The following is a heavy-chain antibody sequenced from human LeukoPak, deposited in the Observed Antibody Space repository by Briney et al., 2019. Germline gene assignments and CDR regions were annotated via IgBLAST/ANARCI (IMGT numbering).Heavy chain of an antibody. Sequence: PGRSLRLSCAASGFPFSTYPMHWVRQAPGKGLEWLSVISYDGYNQYYADSVKGRFTISRDNSKNTLYLQMNSLRAEDTAVYYCARNLVAEGGYSYGYYYYYGMDVWGQGTTVTVSS. CDR3: ARNLVAEGGYSYGYYYYYGMDV. CDR1: GFPFSTYP. CDR2: ISYDGYNQ. D-gene: IGHD5-18*01. J-gene: IGHJ6*02. V-gene: IGHV3-30-3*01.